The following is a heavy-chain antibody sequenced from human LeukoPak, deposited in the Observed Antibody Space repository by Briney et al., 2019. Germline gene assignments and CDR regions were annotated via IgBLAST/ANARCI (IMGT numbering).Heavy chain of an antibody. CDR1: GYTFTGYY. J-gene: IGHJ4*02. Sequence: ASVKVSCKASGYTFTGYYMHWVRQAPGQGLEWMGWINPNSGGTNYAQKLQGRVTMTTDTSTSTAYMELRSLRSDDTAVYYCARYQYSGDRRKRRAGITVSFDYWGQGTLVTVSS. CDR3: ARYQYSGDRRKRRAGITVSFDY. D-gene: IGHD6-19*01. V-gene: IGHV1-2*02. CDR2: INPNSGGT.